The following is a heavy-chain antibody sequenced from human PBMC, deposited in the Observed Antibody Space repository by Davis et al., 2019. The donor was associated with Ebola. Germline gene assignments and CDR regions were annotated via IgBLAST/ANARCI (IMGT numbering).Heavy chain of an antibody. CDR3: AKDRGIVGATELFDY. Sequence: GESLKISCAASGFTFSSYGMHWVRQAPGKGLEWVAVISYDGSNKYYADSVKGRFTISRDNSKNTLYLQMNSLRAEDTAVYYCAKDRGIVGATELFDYWGQGTLVTVSS. V-gene: IGHV3-30*18. CDR2: ISYDGSNK. CDR1: GFTFSSYG. J-gene: IGHJ4*02. D-gene: IGHD1-26*01.